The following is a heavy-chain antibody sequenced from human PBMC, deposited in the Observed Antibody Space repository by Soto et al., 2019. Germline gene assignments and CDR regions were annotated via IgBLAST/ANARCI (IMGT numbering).Heavy chain of an antibody. D-gene: IGHD3-10*01. J-gene: IGHJ4*02. CDR1: GFPFTSYG. CDR3: VGGQFYFDY. CDR2: ISYDGSNK. V-gene: IGHV3-30*03. Sequence: QVQLVESGGGVVQPGRSLGLSCAASGFPFTSYGMHWVREGPGKGLEWLAVISYDGSNKFYADSVKGPFTISRDNSKNTLYLQMNSLRPEDTALYYCVGGQFYFDYRGQGTLVIVSS.